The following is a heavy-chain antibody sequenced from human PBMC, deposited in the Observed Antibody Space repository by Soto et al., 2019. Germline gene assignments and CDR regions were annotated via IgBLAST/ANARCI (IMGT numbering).Heavy chain of an antibody. J-gene: IGHJ6*02. D-gene: IGHD3-22*01. CDR3: VRPYYYDSSGYDSMIRYYSYAMDV. Sequence: GGSLRLSCAASGFTFSGSAMHWVRQASGKGLEWVGRIRSKANSYATAYAASVKGRFTISRDDSKNTAYLQMNSLKTEDTAVYYCVRPYYYDSSGYDSMIRYYSYAMDVRGQAPTVTLSS. CDR1: GFTFSGSA. V-gene: IGHV3-73*01. CDR2: IRSKANSYAT.